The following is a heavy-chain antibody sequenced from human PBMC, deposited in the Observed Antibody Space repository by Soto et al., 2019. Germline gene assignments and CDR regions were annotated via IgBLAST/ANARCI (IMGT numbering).Heavy chain of an antibody. D-gene: IGHD3-10*01. CDR1: GGTFSSYA. Sequence: SSVKVSCKASGGTFSSYAISWVRQAPGQGLEWMGGIIPIFGTANYAQKFQGRVTITADKSTSTAYMELSSLRSEDTAVYYCARNPQNYYGSETWGQGTLVTVSS. CDR2: IIPIFGTA. J-gene: IGHJ4*02. CDR3: ARNPQNYYGSET. V-gene: IGHV1-69*06.